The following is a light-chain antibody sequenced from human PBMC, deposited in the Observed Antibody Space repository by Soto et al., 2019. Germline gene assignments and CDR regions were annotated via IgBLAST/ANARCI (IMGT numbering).Light chain of an antibody. CDR1: QSVSNN. CDR2: HAS. V-gene: IGKV3-15*01. Sequence: EIVMTQSPATLSVSPGERATLSCRASQSVSNNLAWYQQKPGQAPRLLIYHASTGANGIPARFSGSGSGTGRTLTISSVQSEDFAVYYCQQYKEWPLTCGGGTKVEIK. J-gene: IGKJ4*01. CDR3: QQYKEWPLT.